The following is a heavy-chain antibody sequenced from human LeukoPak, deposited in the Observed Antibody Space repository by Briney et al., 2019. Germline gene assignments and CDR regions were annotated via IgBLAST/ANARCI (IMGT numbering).Heavy chain of an antibody. CDR1: GGTFSSYA. D-gene: IGHD3-10*01. CDR3: ARGGRTLWFGKLYSQVYFDY. V-gene: IGHV1-69*13. Sequence: SVKVSCKASGGTFSSYAISWVRQAPGQGLEWMGEIIPIFGTANYAQTFQGSVTITADESPSTAYMGLSSLRSEDTAVSYCARGGRTLWFGKLYSQVYFDYWGPGTPVTASS. CDR2: IIPIFGTA. J-gene: IGHJ4*02.